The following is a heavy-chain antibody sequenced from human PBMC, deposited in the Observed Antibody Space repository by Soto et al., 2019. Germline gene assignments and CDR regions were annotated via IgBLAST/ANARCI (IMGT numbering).Heavy chain of an antibody. Sequence: GGSLRLSCAASGFTFSSYGMHWVRQAPGKGLEWVAVIWYDGSKIYYADSVKGRFTISRDNSKSTLYLQMNSLRAEDTAVYYCARPLEQHQLGFGMDVWGQGSPVTVSS. D-gene: IGHD6-13*01. V-gene: IGHV3-33*01. CDR2: IWYDGSKI. CDR1: GFTFSSYG. CDR3: ARPLEQHQLGFGMDV. J-gene: IGHJ6*01.